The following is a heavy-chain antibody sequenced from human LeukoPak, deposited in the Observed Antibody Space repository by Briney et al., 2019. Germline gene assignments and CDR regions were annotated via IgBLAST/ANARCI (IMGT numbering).Heavy chain of an antibody. J-gene: IGHJ4*02. CDR3: ARDPGVVAFHYFDF. V-gene: IGHV3-23*01. D-gene: IGHD3-3*01. CDR2: IGGLGSST. CDR1: GFTFSSHA. Sequence: SGGSLRLSCAASGFTFSSHAMAWVRQAPGKGLEWVSAIGGLGSSTYYGDSVKGRFTISRDNSKNTVYLQVDSLRVEDTAVYYCARDPGVVAFHYFDFWGQGTLITVSS.